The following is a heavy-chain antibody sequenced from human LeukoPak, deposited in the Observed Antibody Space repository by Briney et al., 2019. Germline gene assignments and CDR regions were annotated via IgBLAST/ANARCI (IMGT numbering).Heavy chain of an antibody. Sequence: KPSETLSLTCAVYGGSFSGYYWSWIRQPPGKGLEWIGEINHSGSTNYNPSLKSRVTISVDTSKNQFSLRLSSVTAADTAVYYCARVSGYDWESFHDYWGQGTLVTVSS. J-gene: IGHJ4*02. D-gene: IGHD5-12*01. CDR2: INHSGST. CDR3: ARVSGYDWESFHDY. V-gene: IGHV4-34*01. CDR1: GGSFSGYY.